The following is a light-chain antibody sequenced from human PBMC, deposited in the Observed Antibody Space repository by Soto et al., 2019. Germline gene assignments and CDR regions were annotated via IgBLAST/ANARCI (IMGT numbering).Light chain of an antibody. CDR1: QNVYTN. V-gene: IGKV3-15*01. CDR2: GAS. CDR3: QQFYTWPVT. Sequence: IVMTQSPATLSVSPGERVTFSCRASQNVYTNLAWYQHKPGQAPRPLISGASTGATGIPARFSGSGSGTEFTLTINSLQSEDFAVYYCQQFYTWPVTFGGGTKVEIK. J-gene: IGKJ4*01.